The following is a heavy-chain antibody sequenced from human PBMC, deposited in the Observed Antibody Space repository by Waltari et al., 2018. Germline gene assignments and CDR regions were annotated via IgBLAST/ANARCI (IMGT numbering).Heavy chain of an antibody. CDR2: INAGNGNT. CDR1: GYTFTSYA. D-gene: IGHD3-3*01. CDR3: AREQDYNFWSGYVYYGMDV. Sequence: QVQLVQSRAEVKKPGASVKVSCKASGYTFTSYAMHWVRQAPGQRLEWMGWINAGNGNTKYSQKFQGRVTITRDTSASTAYMELSSLRSEDTAVYYCAREQDYNFWSGYVYYGMDVWGQGTTVTVSS. V-gene: IGHV1-3*01. J-gene: IGHJ6*02.